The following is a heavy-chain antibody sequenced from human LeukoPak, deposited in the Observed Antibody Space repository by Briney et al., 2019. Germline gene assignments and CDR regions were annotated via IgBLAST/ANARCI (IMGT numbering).Heavy chain of an antibody. CDR2: IYYSGST. D-gene: IGHD3-3*01. V-gene: IGHV4-30-4*08. Sequence: SQTLSLTCSVSGGSISSGAYYWSWIRQHPGKGLEWIGYIYYSGSTYYSPSLKSRFPISVDTSKNQFSLKLSSVTAADTGVYYCARHALVFGVVITEYYFDYWGQGALVTVSS. J-gene: IGHJ4*02. CDR3: ARHALVFGVVITEYYFDY. CDR1: GGSISSGAYY.